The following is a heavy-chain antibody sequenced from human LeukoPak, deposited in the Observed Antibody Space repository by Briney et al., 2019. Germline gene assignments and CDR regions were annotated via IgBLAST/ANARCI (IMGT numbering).Heavy chain of an antibody. CDR3: ARLTVVDAFDI. Sequence: SETLSLTCTVSGGSIGSYYWSWIRQPPGEGLEWIGYIYYSGSTNYNPSLKSRVTISVDTSKNQFSLKLSSVTAADTAVYYCARLTVVDAFDIWAKGQWSPSL. D-gene: IGHD4-23*01. J-gene: IGHJ3*02. V-gene: IGHV4-59*01. CDR1: GGSIGSYY. CDR2: IYYSGST.